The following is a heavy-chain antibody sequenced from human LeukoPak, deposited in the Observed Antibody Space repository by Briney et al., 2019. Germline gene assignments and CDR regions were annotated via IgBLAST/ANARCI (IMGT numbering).Heavy chain of an antibody. D-gene: IGHD3-10*01. CDR3: ARIGKTSFYYGSGSYHDNPDY. CDR2: SNPNSGGT. Sequence: ASVKVSCKXSGYTFTGYYMHWVRQAPGQGLEWMGRSNPNSGGTNYAQKFQGRVTMTRDTSISTAYMELSRLRSDDTAVYYCARIGKTSFYYGSGSYHDNPDYWGQGTLVTVSS. J-gene: IGHJ4*02. V-gene: IGHV1-2*06. CDR1: GYTFTGYY.